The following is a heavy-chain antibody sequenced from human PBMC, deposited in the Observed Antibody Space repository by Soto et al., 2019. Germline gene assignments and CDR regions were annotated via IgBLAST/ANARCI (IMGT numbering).Heavy chain of an antibody. CDR1: GFSLTTTEVG. Sequence: QITLKESGPTLVKPTQTLTLTCTFSGFSLTTTEVGVGWIRQPPGKALEWLALIYWDDDKRYSPSLKSRLTITKDTSKNQVVLTMTNMDPVDTATYYCAHNLRYFSGWNPSYYFDYWGQGALVTVSS. D-gene: IGHD6-19*01. J-gene: IGHJ4*02. CDR3: AHNLRYFSGWNPSYYFDY. V-gene: IGHV2-5*02. CDR2: IYWDDDK.